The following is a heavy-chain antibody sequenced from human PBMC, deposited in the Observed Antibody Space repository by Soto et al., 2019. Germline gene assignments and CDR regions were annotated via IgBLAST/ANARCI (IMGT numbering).Heavy chain of an antibody. Sequence: EVQLVESGGGLVQPGGSLRLSCAASGFTFSSYSMNWVRQAPGKGLEWVSYISSSSSTIYYADSVKGRFTISRDNAKNSLSLQMNSLRDEDTAVYYCAREVLGNYYGSGRRGYGMDVWGQGTTVTVSS. D-gene: IGHD3-10*01. CDR3: AREVLGNYYGSGRRGYGMDV. V-gene: IGHV3-48*02. CDR2: ISSSSSTI. CDR1: GFTFSSYS. J-gene: IGHJ6*02.